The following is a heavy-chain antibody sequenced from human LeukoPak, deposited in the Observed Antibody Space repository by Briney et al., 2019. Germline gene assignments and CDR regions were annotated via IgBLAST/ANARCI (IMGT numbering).Heavy chain of an antibody. CDR2: ISSSSTYL. CDR1: GFTFSTYS. J-gene: IGHJ6*02. V-gene: IGHV3-21*01. Sequence: GGSLRLSCAASGFTFSTYSMVWVRQAPGKGVEGVSAISSSSTYLYYADSVKGRFTSSRHNAKGSLYLQMNSLRAEDTAVYYCAREEGSSGWLGLDVWGQGTTVTVSS. D-gene: IGHD6-19*01. CDR3: AREEGSSGWLGLDV.